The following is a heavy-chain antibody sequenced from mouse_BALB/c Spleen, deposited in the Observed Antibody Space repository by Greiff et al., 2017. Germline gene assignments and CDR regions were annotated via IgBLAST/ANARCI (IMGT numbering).Heavy chain of an antibody. CDR3: ARDSSQYRYDEGWFAY. CDR1: GFTFSDYY. Sequence: EVKVEESGGGLVKPGGSLKLSCAASGFTFSDYYMYWVRQTPEKRLEWVATISDGGSYTYYPDSVKGRFTISRDNAKNNLYLQMSSLKSEDTAMYYCARDSSQYRYDEGWFAYWGQGTLVTVYA. D-gene: IGHD2-14*01. J-gene: IGHJ3*01. CDR2: ISDGGSYT. V-gene: IGHV5-4*02.